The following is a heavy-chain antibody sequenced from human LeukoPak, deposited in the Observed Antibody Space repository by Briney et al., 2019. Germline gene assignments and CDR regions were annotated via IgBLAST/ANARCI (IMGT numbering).Heavy chain of an antibody. V-gene: IGHV1-46*01. D-gene: IGHD5-12*01. CDR2: INPSGGST. Sequence: GASVKVSCKASGYTFTSYYMHWVRQAPGQGLEWMGIINPSGGSTSYAQKFQGRVTMTRDMSTSTVYMELSSLRSEDTAVYYCARSGRVATTKDAFDIWGQGTMVTVSS. CDR3: ARSGRVATTKDAFDI. J-gene: IGHJ3*02. CDR1: GYTFTSYY.